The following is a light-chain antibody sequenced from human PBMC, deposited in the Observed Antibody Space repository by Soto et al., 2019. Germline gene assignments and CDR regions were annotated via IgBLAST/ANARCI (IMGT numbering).Light chain of an antibody. Sequence: DIQMTQSPSTLSASVGDRVTITVRASQSISSWLAWYQQKPGKAPKLLIYDASSLESGVPSRFSGSGSGTEFTLTISSLQPDDFATYYCQQDNSYSALPFGGGTKVEIK. CDR1: QSISSW. J-gene: IGKJ4*01. V-gene: IGKV1-5*01. CDR2: DAS. CDR3: QQDNSYSALP.